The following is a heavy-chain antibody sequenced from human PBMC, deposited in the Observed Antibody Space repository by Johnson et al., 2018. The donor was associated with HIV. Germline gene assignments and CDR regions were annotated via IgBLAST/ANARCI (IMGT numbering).Heavy chain of an antibody. J-gene: IGHJ3*02. CDR2: IRYDGKDK. V-gene: IGHV3-30*02. Sequence: QVQLVESGGGVVQPGGSLRLSCAASGFTFSSYGMHWVRQAPGKGLEWVAFIRYDGKDKYYAESVKGRFTISRDNSKNTLYLQMNSLRAEDTAVYYCAKGGGLLSAFDIWGQGTMVTVSS. D-gene: IGHD2-2*01. CDR3: AKGGGLLSAFDI. CDR1: GFTFSSYG.